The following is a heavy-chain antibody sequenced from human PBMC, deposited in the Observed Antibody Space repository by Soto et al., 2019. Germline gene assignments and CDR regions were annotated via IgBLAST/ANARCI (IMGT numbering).Heavy chain of an antibody. V-gene: IGHV1-24*01. D-gene: IGHD6-6*01. Sequence: EAAVTVSGTVSVYPLTELTMHWVRQALGKGLEWMGGFDPEDGKTVYAQKFQGRVTMTEDTSTDTAFVELSSLRSEDTAVYYCAKGLAARATLALDYWGQGTLVTVSS. CDR3: AKGLAARATLALDY. CDR2: FDPEDGKT. CDR1: VYPLTELT. J-gene: IGHJ4*02.